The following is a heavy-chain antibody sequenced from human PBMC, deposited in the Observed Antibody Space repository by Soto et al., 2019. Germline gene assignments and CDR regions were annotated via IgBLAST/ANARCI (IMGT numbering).Heavy chain of an antibody. CDR3: ARVQDR. J-gene: IGHJ5*02. CDR2: IYHRWNT. Sequence: QLQLQESGSGLVKPSQTLSLTCAVSGGSISSGGYSWSWIRQPPGKGLEWIGYIYHRWNTYYNPTLKSLVTISVDRPKHQFSLKLSSVTDADKAVYYCARVQDRWVKGTLVTVYS. D-gene: IGHD1-1*01. V-gene: IGHV4-30-2*01. CDR1: GGSISSGGYS.